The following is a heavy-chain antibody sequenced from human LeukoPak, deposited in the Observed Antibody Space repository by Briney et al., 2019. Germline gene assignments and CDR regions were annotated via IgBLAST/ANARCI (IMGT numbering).Heavy chain of an antibody. CDR2: IRYDGSNK. Sequence: GGSLRLSCAASGFTFSSYTMNWVRQAPGKGLEWVAFIRYDGSNKYYADSVKGRFTISRDNSKNTLYLQMNSLRAEDTAVYYCAKPGYCSGGSCPSFDYWGQGTLVTVSS. D-gene: IGHD2-15*01. J-gene: IGHJ4*02. CDR3: AKPGYCSGGSCPSFDY. V-gene: IGHV3-30*02. CDR1: GFTFSSYT.